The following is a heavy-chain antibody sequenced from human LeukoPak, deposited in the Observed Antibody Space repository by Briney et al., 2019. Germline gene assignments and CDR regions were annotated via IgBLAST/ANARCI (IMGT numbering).Heavy chain of an antibody. V-gene: IGHV3-23*01. Sequence: SYAMSWVRQAPGKGLEWVSAISGSGGSTYYADSVKGRFTISRDNSKNTLYLQMNSLRAEDTAVYYCAKDPIAVAEDNWFDPWGQGTLVTVSS. CDR1: SYA. D-gene: IGHD6-19*01. J-gene: IGHJ5*02. CDR2: ISGSGGST. CDR3: AKDPIAVAEDNWFDP.